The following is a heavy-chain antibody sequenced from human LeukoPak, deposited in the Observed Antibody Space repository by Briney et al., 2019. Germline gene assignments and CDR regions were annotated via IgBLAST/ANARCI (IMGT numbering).Heavy chain of an antibody. D-gene: IGHD3-10*01. J-gene: IGHJ5*02. CDR3: ARHLIRGLTDTWLDP. CDR2: IYWTGNT. CDR1: GGSIRGSSYF. V-gene: IGHV4-39*01. Sequence: SETLSLTCSVSGGSIRGSSYFWAWIRQPPGKGLEWIGSIYWTGNTYYNPSLKSRVTISVDTSDDQVSLNLNSVTAADTAVYYCARHLIRGLTDTWLDPWGQKTLVTVSS.